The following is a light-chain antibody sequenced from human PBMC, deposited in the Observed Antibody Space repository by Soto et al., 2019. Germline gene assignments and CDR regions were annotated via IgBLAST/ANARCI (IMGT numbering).Light chain of an antibody. J-gene: IGKJ2*01. CDR2: AAF. CDR3: QQGYSTPYT. Sequence: DIQMTQSPSSLSASVGDRVTITCRASQSISSYLNWYQQKPGKAPKLLIYAAFSLQSGVPSRFSGSGSRTDFTLTISSLQPEDFATYYCQQGYSTPYTFGQGTKVDIK. V-gene: IGKV1-39*01. CDR1: QSISSY.